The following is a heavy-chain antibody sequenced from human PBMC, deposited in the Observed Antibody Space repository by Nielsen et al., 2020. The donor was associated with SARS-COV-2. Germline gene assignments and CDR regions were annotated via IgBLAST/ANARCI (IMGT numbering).Heavy chain of an antibody. V-gene: IGHV4-4*02. CDR2: IYHSGST. J-gene: IGHJ6*02. Sequence: WILQPPGKGLEWIGEIYHSGSTNYNPSLKRRVTISVDKSKNQFSLKLSSVTAADTAVYYCARDLQGGFLEWLKSYGMDVWGQGTTVTVSS. CDR3: ARDLQGGFLEWLKSYGMDV. D-gene: IGHD3-3*01.